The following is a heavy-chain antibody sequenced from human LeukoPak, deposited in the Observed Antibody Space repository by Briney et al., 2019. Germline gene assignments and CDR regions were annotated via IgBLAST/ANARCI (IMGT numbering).Heavy chain of an antibody. V-gene: IGHV3-9*01. CDR3: AKEDIVVVPAAILAARNYYYGMDV. J-gene: IGHJ6*02. Sequence: GGSLRLSCAASGFTFDDYAMHWVRQAPGKGLEWVSGIGWNSGGIVYADSVKGRFTISRDNAKNSLSLQMNSLRAEDTAVYYCAKEDIVVVPAAILAARNYYYGMDVWGQGTTVTVSS. CDR2: IGWNSGGI. CDR1: GFTFDDYA. D-gene: IGHD2-2*01.